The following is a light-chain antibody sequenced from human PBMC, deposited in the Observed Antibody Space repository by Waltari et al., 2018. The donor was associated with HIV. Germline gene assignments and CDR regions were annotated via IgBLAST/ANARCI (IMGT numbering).Light chain of an antibody. CDR3: QQYIEWPLT. Sequence: EIVMTQSPGTLSVSPGLRAPFSCRASQSISGNIAWYQQKPGQAPRLLIFAASTRATGVPARFSGSGFGTEFTLSISGLQSEDFAIYHCQQYIEWPLTFGQGTKV. V-gene: IGKV3-15*01. CDR1: QSISGN. CDR2: AAS. J-gene: IGKJ1*01.